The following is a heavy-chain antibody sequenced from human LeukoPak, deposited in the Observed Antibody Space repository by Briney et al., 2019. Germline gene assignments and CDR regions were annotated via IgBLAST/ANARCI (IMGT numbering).Heavy chain of an antibody. CDR2: IKKDGREI. CDR3: ASEGGSVAPNYCNY. V-gene: IGHV3-7*01. CDR1: GFTFSTSW. J-gene: IGHJ4*02. Sequence: GGSLRLSCAASGFTFSTSWMSWVRQAPGKGLEWVANIKKDGREIYYADSVKGRFTISRDNAKNSLYLQMNSLRDEDTAVYYCASEGGSVAPNYCNYWGQGTLVTVSS. D-gene: IGHD2-15*01.